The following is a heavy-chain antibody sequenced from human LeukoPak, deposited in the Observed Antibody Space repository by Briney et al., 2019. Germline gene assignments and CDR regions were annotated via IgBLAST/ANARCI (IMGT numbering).Heavy chain of an antibody. Sequence: PGGSVRLSCVVSGFSFSASSMNWARHDPGRGRGWLSSISINSDYIYYAASVKGRLTISRNDAKTSLYLQMNSLRAEDTAVYYCARMMLYYYDRGGDYYYMDVWGKGTTVTVSS. J-gene: IGHJ6*03. CDR2: ISINSDYI. CDR3: ARMMLYYYDRGGDYYYMDV. CDR1: GFSFSASS. D-gene: IGHD3-22*01. V-gene: IGHV3-21*01.